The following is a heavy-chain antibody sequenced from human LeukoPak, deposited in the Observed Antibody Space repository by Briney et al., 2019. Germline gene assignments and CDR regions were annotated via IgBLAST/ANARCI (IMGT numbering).Heavy chain of an antibody. V-gene: IGHV3-23*01. CDR3: AKDLAFTVLWFGEPFDY. J-gene: IGHJ4*02. CDR2: ISGSGGST. CDR1: GFTFSSYG. D-gene: IGHD3-10*01. Sequence: GGSLRLSCAASGFTFSSYGMSWVRQAPGKGLEWVSAISGSGGSTYYADSVKGRFTISRDNSKNTLYLQMNSLRAEDTAVYYCAKDLAFTVLWFGEPFDYWGQGTLATVSS.